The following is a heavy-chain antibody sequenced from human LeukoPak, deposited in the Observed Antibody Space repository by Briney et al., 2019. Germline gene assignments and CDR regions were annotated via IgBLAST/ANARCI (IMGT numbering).Heavy chain of an antibody. CDR3: VSLRKAAAVYNWFDP. CDR2: ISSSSSYI. Sequence: PGGSLRLSCAASGFTFSSYSMNWVRQAPGKGLEWVSSISSSSSYIYYADSVKGRFTISRDNAKNSLYLQMNSLRAEDTAVYYCVSLRKAAAVYNWFDPWGQGTLVTVSS. D-gene: IGHD6-25*01. J-gene: IGHJ5*02. CDR1: GFTFSSYS. V-gene: IGHV3-21*01.